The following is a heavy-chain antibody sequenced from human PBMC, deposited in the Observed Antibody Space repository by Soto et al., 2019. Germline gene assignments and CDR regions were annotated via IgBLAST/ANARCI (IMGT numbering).Heavy chain of an antibody. V-gene: IGHV4-31*03. D-gene: IGHD6-6*01. CDR1: GGSISSGGCY. J-gene: IGHJ5*02. CDR2: IYYSGST. CDR3: ARDRHNNFFDP. Sequence: SETLSVTCTVAGGSISSGGCYWSWVRQSPGKGLEWIGYIYYSGSTYYNPSLESRVAISLDTSRSQFSLTLHSVTAADTAIYYCARDRHNNFFDPWGQGTLVTVSS.